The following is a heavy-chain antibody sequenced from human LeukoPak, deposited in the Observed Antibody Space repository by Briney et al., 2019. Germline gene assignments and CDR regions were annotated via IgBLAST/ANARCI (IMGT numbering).Heavy chain of an antibody. Sequence: PGGSLRLSCAASGFTVSSNYMSWVRQAPGKGLEWVSVIYSGGGTYYADSMKGRFTISRDNSKNTLYLQMNSLRAEDTAVYYCASPIDGYSSSWYSIDYWGQGTLVTVSS. J-gene: IGHJ4*02. CDR1: GFTVSSNY. V-gene: IGHV3-66*01. CDR2: IYSGGGT. CDR3: ASPIDGYSSSWYSIDY. D-gene: IGHD6-13*01.